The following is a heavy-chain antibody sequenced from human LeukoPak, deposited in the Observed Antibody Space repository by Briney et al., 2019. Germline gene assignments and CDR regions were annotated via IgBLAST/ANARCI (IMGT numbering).Heavy chain of an antibody. CDR1: GGSFSGYY. CDR3: AREDTAMVTYY. J-gene: IGHJ4*02. Sequence: SETLSLTCAVYGGSFSGYYWSRIRQPPGKGLEWIGEINHSGSTNYNPSLKSRVTISVDTSKNQFSLKLSSVTAADTAVYYCAREDTAMVTYYWGQGTLVTVSS. D-gene: IGHD5-18*01. CDR2: INHSGST. V-gene: IGHV4-34*01.